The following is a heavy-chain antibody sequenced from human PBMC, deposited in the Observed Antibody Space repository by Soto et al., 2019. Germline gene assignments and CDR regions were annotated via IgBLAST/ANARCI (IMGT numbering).Heavy chain of an antibody. CDR3: ARFDYGGNYYFDY. D-gene: IGHD4-17*01. CDR1: GGSISSSSYY. J-gene: IGHJ4*02. CDR2: IYYSGST. V-gene: IGHV4-39*01. Sequence: SETVSLTCTVSGGSISSSSYYWGWIRQPPGKGLEWIGSIYYSGSTYYNPSLKSRVTISVDTSKNQFSLKLSSVTAADTAVYYCARFDYGGNYYFDYWGQGTLVTVSS.